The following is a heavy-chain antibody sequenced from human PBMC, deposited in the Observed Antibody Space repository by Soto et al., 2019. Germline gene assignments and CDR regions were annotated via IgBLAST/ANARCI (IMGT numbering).Heavy chain of an antibody. V-gene: IGHV1-69*05. CDR2: IIPIFGTA. D-gene: IGHD3-22*01. CDR3: ARDPYYYDSSGLPLDY. J-gene: IGHJ4*02. CDR1: GGTFSSYA. Sequence: QVQLVQSGAEVKKPGSSVKVSCKASGGTFSSYAISWVRQAPGQGLEWMGGIIPIFGTANYAQKFQGRVTITXGEXTXTAYMELSSLRSEDTAVYYCARDPYYYDSSGLPLDYWGQGTLVTVSS.